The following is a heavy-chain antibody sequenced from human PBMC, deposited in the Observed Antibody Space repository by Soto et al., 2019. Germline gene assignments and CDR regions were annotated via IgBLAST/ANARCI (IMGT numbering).Heavy chain of an antibody. V-gene: IGHV4-59*08. D-gene: IGHD3-22*01. Sequence: QVQLQESGPGLVKPSETLSLTCTVSGGSISSYYWSWIRHPPGKGLEWIGYIYYSGSTNYNPSLRSRVTLSVDTSKNQFSLKLSSVTAADTAVYYCARHIDSSGYYEDYWGQGTLVTVSS. J-gene: IGHJ4*02. CDR1: GGSISSYY. CDR3: ARHIDSSGYYEDY. CDR2: IYYSGST.